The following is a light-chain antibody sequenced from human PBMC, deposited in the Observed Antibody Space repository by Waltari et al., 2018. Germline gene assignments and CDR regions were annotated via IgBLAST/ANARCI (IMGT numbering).Light chain of an antibody. J-gene: IGLJ2*01. CDR2: GKN. CDR1: SLRSYY. CDR3: NSRDRSGNHLV. V-gene: IGLV3-19*01. Sequence: SSELTQDPAVSVALGQTVRITCQGDSLRSYYASWYQQKPGQAPVLVIFGKNTRPSGIPDRFSGSRSGNTASLTIPGAQAEDEADYYCNSRDRSGNHLVFGGGTKLTVL.